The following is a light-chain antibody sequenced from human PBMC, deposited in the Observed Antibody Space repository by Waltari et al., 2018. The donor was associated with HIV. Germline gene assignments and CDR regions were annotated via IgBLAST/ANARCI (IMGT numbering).Light chain of an antibody. CDR3: QQRSNWPPLT. J-gene: IGKJ4*01. CDR2: DAS. Sequence: EIVLTQSPATLSLSPGERATLSCRASQSVSNYLAWDQQKPGQPPRLLIYDASNRATGIPARFSGSESGTDFTLTISSLEPEDSAVYYCQQRSNWPPLTFGGGTKVEI. CDR1: QSVSNY. V-gene: IGKV3-11*01.